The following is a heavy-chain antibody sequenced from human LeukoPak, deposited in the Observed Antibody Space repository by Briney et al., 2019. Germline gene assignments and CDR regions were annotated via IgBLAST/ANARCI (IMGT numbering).Heavy chain of an antibody. Sequence: SETLSLTCTVSGGSISSGGYYWSWIRQPPGKGVEWIGYIYHSGSTYYNPSLKSRVTISVDRSKNQFSLKLSSVTAADTAVYYCASNYGSGSYYKTDAFDIWGQGTMVTVSS. J-gene: IGHJ3*02. CDR3: ASNYGSGSYYKTDAFDI. V-gene: IGHV4-30-2*01. CDR2: IYHSGST. CDR1: GGSISSGGYY. D-gene: IGHD3-10*01.